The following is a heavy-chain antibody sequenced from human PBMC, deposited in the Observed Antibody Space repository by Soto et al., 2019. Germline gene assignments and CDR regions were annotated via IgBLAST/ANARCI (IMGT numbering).Heavy chain of an antibody. CDR2: IYTSGST. V-gene: IGHV4-4*07. Sequence: QVQLQESGPGLVKPSETLSLTCTVSGGSISSYYWSWIRQPAGKGLEWIGRIYTSGSTNYNPSLKSRVTMSVDTSKNQFSLKLSSVTAADTAVYYCARAGSCGWLGSLNWFDPWGQGTLVTVSS. CDR1: GGSISSYY. J-gene: IGHJ5*02. CDR3: ARAGSCGWLGSLNWFDP. D-gene: IGHD6-19*01.